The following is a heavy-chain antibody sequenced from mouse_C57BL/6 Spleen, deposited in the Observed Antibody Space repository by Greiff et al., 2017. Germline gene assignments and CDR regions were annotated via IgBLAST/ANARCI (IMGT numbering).Heavy chain of an antibody. V-gene: IGHV1-55*01. Sequence: QVQLQQPGAELVKPGASVKMSCKASGYTFTSYWITWVKQRPGQGLEWIGDIYPGSGSTNYNEKFKSKATLTVDTSSSTAYMQLSSLTSEDSAVYYCAREELGRSYFDVWGTGTTVTVAS. D-gene: IGHD4-1*01. CDR2: IYPGSGST. CDR3: AREELGRSYFDV. J-gene: IGHJ1*03. CDR1: GYTFTSYW.